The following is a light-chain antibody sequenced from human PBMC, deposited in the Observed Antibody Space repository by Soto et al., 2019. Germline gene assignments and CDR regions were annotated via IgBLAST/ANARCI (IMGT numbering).Light chain of an antibody. Sequence: QYALTQPASVSGSPEQSITIYCTGTSSDVGGYNYVSWYQQHPGKAPKLMIYDVSYRPSGVSNRFSGSKSGNTASLTISGLQAEDEADYYCSSYTSSSTYVFGTGTKVTVL. CDR3: SSYTSSSTYV. CDR2: DVS. J-gene: IGLJ1*01. V-gene: IGLV2-14*01. CDR1: SSDVGGYNY.